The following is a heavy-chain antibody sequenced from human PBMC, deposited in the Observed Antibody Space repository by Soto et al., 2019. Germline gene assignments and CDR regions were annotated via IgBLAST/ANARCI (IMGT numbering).Heavy chain of an antibody. CDR2: IYHGGST. D-gene: IGHD2-15*01. CDR1: GGSISSYS. CDR3: ARTPGAYNLGYCTGGSFYSDY. J-gene: IGHJ4*02. V-gene: IGHV4-30-2*01. Sequence: QLQLPESGSGLVKPSETLFLTCAVSGGSISSYSWSLIRQPPGKGLVWSGYIYHGGSTYYNPSLKSRVAISVARFKDRFHLQLSSVTAADTAVYYCARTPGAYNLGYCTGGSFYSDYWGQGTLGTVSS.